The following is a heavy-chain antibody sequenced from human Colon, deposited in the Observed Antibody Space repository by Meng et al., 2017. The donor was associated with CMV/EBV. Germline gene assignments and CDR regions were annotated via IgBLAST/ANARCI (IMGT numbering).Heavy chain of an antibody. V-gene: IGHV3-74*01. Sequence: GESLKISCAASGFTFSSYWMHWVRQTPGKGLVWVSHINSDGRARRYADSVKGRFSISRDNAKNTLYLQMNSLRAEDTAVYYCTRGTDGWYPDYWGQGTQVTVSS. CDR3: TRGTDGWYPDY. CDR2: INSDGRAR. CDR1: GFTFSSYW. J-gene: IGHJ4*02. D-gene: IGHD6-19*01.